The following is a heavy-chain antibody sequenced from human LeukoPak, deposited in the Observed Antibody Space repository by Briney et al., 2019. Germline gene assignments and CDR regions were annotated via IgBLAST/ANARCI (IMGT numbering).Heavy chain of an antibody. J-gene: IGHJ4*02. V-gene: IGHV1-69*15. D-gene: IGHD3-3*01. CDR3: ARHGPTALRFLEWLLPFDY. CDR1: GGTFSSYA. Sequence: GSSVKVSCKASGGTFSSYAISWVRQAPGQGLEWMGRIIPIFGTANYAQKFQGRVTITADESTSTAYMELSSLRSEDTAVYYCARHGPTALRFLEWLLPFDYWGQGTLVTVSS. CDR2: IIPIFGTA.